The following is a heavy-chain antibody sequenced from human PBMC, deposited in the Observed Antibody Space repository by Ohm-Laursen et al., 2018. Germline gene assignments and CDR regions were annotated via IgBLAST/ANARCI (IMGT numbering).Heavy chain of an antibody. J-gene: IGHJ5*02. V-gene: IGHV3-48*03. D-gene: IGHD4-23*01. CDR2: ITSRDYTI. Sequence: GSLRLSCTASGFTFSNYWMTWVRQAPGKGLEWVSKITSRDYTIYYADSVKGRFTISRDNAKKSLYLQMNSLRVEDTAVYYCVRDRFGGNPRHLWGQGTLVTVSS. CDR3: VRDRFGGNPRHL. CDR1: GFTFSNYW.